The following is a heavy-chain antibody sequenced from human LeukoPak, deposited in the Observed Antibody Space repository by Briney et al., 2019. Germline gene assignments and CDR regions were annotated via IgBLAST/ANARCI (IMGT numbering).Heavy chain of an antibody. D-gene: IGHD3-9*01. CDR3: VRDWDHFDFDS. V-gene: IGHV3-53*01. CDR1: GFTVSSNY. CDR2: IYSGGST. J-gene: IGHJ5*01. Sequence: GGSLRLSCAASGFTVSSNYMSWVRQAPGKGLEWVSVIYSGGSTYYADSVKGRFTISRDNAKNTLYLQMKSLRAEDTAVYYCVRDWDHFDFDSWGLGTLVTVSS.